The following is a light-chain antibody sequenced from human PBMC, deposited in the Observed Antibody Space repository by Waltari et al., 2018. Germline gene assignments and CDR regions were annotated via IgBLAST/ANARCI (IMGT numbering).Light chain of an antibody. J-gene: IGKJ2*01. CDR1: QDISNY. Sequence: DIQMTQSTSSLSASVADRVTITCQASQDISNYLNWYQQKAGNAPKLLIYDASNLETGVPSRFSGGGSGTHFTFTISSLQPEDIATYYCQHYDNLPPPSYTFGQGTKLEIK. CDR2: DAS. CDR3: QHYDNLPPPSYT. V-gene: IGKV1-33*01.